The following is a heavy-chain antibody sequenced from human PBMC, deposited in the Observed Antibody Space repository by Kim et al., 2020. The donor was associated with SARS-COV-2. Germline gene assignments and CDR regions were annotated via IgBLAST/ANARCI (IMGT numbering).Heavy chain of an antibody. J-gene: IGHJ4*02. CDR2: TANKANSYTT. V-gene: IGHV3-72*01. Sequence: GGSLRLSCAASGFTLSDHYMDWVRQAPGKGLEWVGRTANKANSYTTEYAPSVKGRFTISRDDSQNSLYLQMNSLKTEDTAVYYCVRVDGYNYFDYWGQGTLVTVSS. CDR1: GFTLSDHY. D-gene: IGHD5-12*01. CDR3: VRVDGYNYFDY.